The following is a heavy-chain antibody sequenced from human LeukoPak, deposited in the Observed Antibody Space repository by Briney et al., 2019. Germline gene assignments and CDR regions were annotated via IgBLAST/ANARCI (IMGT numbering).Heavy chain of an antibody. V-gene: IGHV1-8*01. CDR1: GYTFTSYD. D-gene: IGHD1-26*01. Sequence: ASVKVSCKASGYTFTSYDINWVRQATGQGLEWMGWMNPNSGNTGYAQKFQGRVTMTRNTSISTAYMELSSLRSEDTAVYYCARGQKGGTPTPRPRKYYFDYWGQGTLVTVSS. J-gene: IGHJ4*02. CDR3: ARGQKGGTPTPRPRKYYFDY. CDR2: MNPNSGNT.